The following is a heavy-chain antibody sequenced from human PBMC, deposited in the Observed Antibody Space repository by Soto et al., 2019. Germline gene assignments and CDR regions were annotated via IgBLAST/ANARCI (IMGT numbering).Heavy chain of an antibody. CDR3: ARRPYYDILTGYYISPNWFDP. V-gene: IGHV4-39*01. CDR2: IYYSGST. Sequence: SETLSLTCTVSGGSISSSSYYWGWIRQPPGKGLEWIGSIYYSGSTYYNPSLKSRVTISVDTSKNQFSLKLSSVTAADTAVYYCARRPYYDILTGYYISPNWFDPWGQGTLVT. J-gene: IGHJ5*02. D-gene: IGHD3-9*01. CDR1: GGSISSSSYY.